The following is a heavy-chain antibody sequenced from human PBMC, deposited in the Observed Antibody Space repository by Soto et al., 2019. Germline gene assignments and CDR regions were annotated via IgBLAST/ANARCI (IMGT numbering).Heavy chain of an antibody. CDR1: GFTFSSYG. D-gene: IGHD6-19*01. V-gene: IGHV3-30*18. Sequence: QVQLVESGGGVVQTGRSLRLSCAASGFTFSSYGMHWVRQAPGKGLEWVAVISYDGSNKYYADSVKGRFTISRDNSKNTLYLQMSSLRAEDTAVYYCAKDPGGQAVALDYWGQGTLVTVSS. J-gene: IGHJ4*02. CDR3: AKDPGGQAVALDY. CDR2: ISYDGSNK.